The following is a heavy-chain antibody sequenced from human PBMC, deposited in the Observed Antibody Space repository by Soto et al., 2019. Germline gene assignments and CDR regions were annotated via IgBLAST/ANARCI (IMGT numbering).Heavy chain of an antibody. CDR1: GYSFTSYW. V-gene: IGHV5-10-1*01. D-gene: IGHD2-15*01. J-gene: IGHJ4*02. CDR2: IDPSDSYT. Sequence: GESLQISCKGSGYSFTSYWISCVRQMPGKGLEWMGRIDPSDSYTNYSPSFQGHVTISADKSISTAYLQWSSLKASDTAMYYCARHDLGGSSYYYFDYWGQGTLVTVSS. CDR3: ARHDLGGSSYYYFDY.